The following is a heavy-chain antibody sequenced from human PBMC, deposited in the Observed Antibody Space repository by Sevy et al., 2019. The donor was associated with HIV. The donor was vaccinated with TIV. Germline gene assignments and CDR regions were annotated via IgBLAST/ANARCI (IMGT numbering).Heavy chain of an antibody. D-gene: IGHD6-19*01. CDR3: ARHEVERGWPQIDS. CDR1: GGSISSSSYY. J-gene: IGHJ4*02. CDR2: IYYSGRT. Sequence: SETLSLTCTVSGGSISSSSYYWGWIRQPPGKGLEWIGSIYYSGRTYYNASLNSRVTISIDTSKNQFSLNQSSVTAADTAVYYCARHEVERGWPQIDSWGQGTLVTVSS. V-gene: IGHV4-39*01.